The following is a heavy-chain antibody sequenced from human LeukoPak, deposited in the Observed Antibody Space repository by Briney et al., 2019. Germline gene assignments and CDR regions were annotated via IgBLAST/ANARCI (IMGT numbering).Heavy chain of an antibody. J-gene: IGHJ4*02. CDR3: ARDLTGPYDH. CDR1: GFTVSRYL. CDR2: INVEGNYI. Sequence: GGSLRLSCAASGFTVSRYLMHWVRQAPGKGLVWVARINVEGNYIDYAESVKGRFTISRDSVKNTLYLQMNSLRAEDTAVYSCARDLTGPYDHWGQGTLVTVSS. D-gene: IGHD3-22*01. V-gene: IGHV3-74*01.